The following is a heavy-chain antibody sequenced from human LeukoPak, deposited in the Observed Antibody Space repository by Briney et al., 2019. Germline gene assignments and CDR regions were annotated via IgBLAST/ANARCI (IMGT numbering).Heavy chain of an antibody. Sequence: PGGSLRLSCAASGFTFSSYWMSWVRQAPGKGLEWVANIKQDGSDKYYVESVKGRFTISRDNAKNSLYLKMNSLRAEDTAVYYCARSLGYCSAGSCFPFDYWGQGTLVTVSS. J-gene: IGHJ4*02. CDR3: ARSLGYCSAGSCFPFDY. CDR2: IKQDGSDK. CDR1: GFTFSSYW. V-gene: IGHV3-7*05. D-gene: IGHD2-15*01.